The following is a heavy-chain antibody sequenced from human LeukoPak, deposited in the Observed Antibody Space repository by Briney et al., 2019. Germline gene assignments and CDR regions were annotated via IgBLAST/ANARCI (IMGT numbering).Heavy chain of an antibody. CDR3: ASLRHYDSSGDFDY. Sequence: SETLSLTCAVYGGSFSGYYWSWIRQPPGKGLEWIGEINHSGSTNYSPSLKSRVTISVDTSKNQFSLKLSSVTAADTAVYYCASLRHYDSSGDFDYWGQGTLVTVSS. J-gene: IGHJ4*02. CDR2: INHSGST. V-gene: IGHV4-34*01. D-gene: IGHD3-22*01. CDR1: GGSFSGYY.